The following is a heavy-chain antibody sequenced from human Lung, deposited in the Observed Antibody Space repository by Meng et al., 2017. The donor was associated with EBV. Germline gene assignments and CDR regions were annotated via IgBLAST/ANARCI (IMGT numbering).Heavy chain of an antibody. J-gene: IGHJ4*02. CDR2: VDPGNGDR. D-gene: IGHD6-19*01. Sequence: QIHLGQSGIEVKYRGASVKVTCKASGYTFTIYGISWVRTAPGQGLEWMGWVDPGNGDRNFAQKFQDRVTLTTDTSTSTVYMELRSLRSDDTAVYFCARDRQWLFDSWGQGTLVTVSS. CDR1: GYTFTIYG. CDR3: ARDRQWLFDS. V-gene: IGHV1-18*01.